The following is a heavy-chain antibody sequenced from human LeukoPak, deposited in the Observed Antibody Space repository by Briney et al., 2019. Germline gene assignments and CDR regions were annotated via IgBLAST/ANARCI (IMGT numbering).Heavy chain of an antibody. J-gene: IGHJ4*02. CDR2: IYYTGST. Sequence: SETLSLTCTVSGGSINSGGYFWNWIRHHPGRGLEWIGSIYYTGSTSYYPSLKSRLTISIATSKNQFSLRLNSVIAADTAVYYCARERFAGGYRYLDYWGQGTLVTVSS. V-gene: IGHV4-31*03. D-gene: IGHD2-8*02. CDR3: ARERFAGGYRYLDY. CDR1: GGSINSGGYF.